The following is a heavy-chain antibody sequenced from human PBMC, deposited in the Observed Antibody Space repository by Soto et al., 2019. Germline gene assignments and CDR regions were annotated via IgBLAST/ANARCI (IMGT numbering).Heavy chain of an antibody. Sequence: EVPLGESGGGFVQPGRSLRLSCAASGFRFSDYSMNWVRQAPGKGLEWIAYVSSSSNAIYYAESVKGRFIISRDNVNNSLLLQMNTLRAEDTAVYYCAGDRMDYGYSFDYWGQGTLVTVSA. CDR3: AGDRMDYGYSFDY. J-gene: IGHJ4*02. V-gene: IGHV3-48*01. D-gene: IGHD4-17*01. CDR2: VSSSSNAI. CDR1: GFRFSDYS.